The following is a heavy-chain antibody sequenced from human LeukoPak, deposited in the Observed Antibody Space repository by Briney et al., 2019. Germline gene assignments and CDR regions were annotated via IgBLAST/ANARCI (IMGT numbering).Heavy chain of an antibody. CDR1: GFTFSTYT. D-gene: IGHD6-13*01. CDR2: MSGSEDYT. J-gene: IGHJ4*02. V-gene: IGHV3-23*01. Sequence: GGSLRLSCAASGFTFSTYTMSWVRQAPGKGLEWVSAMSGSEDYTYYADSVKGRFTISRDNSKNTLYLQINSLRAEDTAVYYCANLPATYSSSWKRLDYWGQGTLVTVSS. CDR3: ANLPATYSSSWKRLDY.